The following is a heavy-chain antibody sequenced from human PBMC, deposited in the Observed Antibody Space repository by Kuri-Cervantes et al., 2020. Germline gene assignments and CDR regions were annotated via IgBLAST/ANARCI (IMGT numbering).Heavy chain of an antibody. CDR2: ISSNGGST. V-gene: IGHV3-64*01. CDR1: GFTFSSYA. Sequence: GESLKISCAASGFTFSSYAMHWVRQAPGKGLEYVSAISSNGGSTYYANSVKGRLTISRDNSKNTLYLQMGSLRAEDMAVYYCARAESIYGYFDYWGQGTLVTVSS. CDR3: ARAESIYGYFDY. D-gene: IGHD3-10*01. J-gene: IGHJ4*02.